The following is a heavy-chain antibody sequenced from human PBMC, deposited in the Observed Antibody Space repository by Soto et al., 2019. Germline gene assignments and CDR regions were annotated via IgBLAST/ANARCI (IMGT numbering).Heavy chain of an antibody. Sequence: ASVKVSCKASGYTFTSYGVSWVRQAPGQGLEWMGWISAYNGNTNYAQKLQGRVTMTTDTSTSTAYMELRSLRSDDTAVYYCARECSSTSCCDYYYYGMDVWGQGTTVTVSS. D-gene: IGHD2-2*01. CDR2: ISAYNGNT. J-gene: IGHJ6*02. V-gene: IGHV1-18*01. CDR1: GYTFTSYG. CDR3: ARECSSTSCCDYYYYGMDV.